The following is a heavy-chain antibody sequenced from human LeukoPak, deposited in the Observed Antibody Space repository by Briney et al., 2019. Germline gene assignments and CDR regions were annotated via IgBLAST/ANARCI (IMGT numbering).Heavy chain of an antibody. CDR2: ISGSGGST. D-gene: IGHD3-10*01. CDR1: GFTFSSYA. CDR3: ATLVGIRGVMLPASYYFDY. Sequence: GGSLRLSCAASGFTFSSYAMSWVRRAPGKGLEGVSAISGSGGSTYYADSVKGRFTISRDNPKNTLYLQMNSLRAEDTAVYYCATLVGIRGVMLPASYYFDYWGQGTLVTVSS. V-gene: IGHV3-23*01. J-gene: IGHJ4*02.